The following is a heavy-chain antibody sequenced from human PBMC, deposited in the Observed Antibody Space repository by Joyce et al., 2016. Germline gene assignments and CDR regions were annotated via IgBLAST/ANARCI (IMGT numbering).Heavy chain of an antibody. CDR1: GFTFSSYA. CDR2: ISVSGGSI. CDR3: AKVAEGSAVYFYYMDV. V-gene: IGHV3-23*01. D-gene: IGHD6-6*01. Sequence: EVQLLESGGGLVQPAGSLRLSCAASGFTFSSYAMSGVRQAPGKGLEWVSFISVSGGSIYDADSVKGRFTFSRDNSKNTLYLQMNSLRAEDTAVYYCAKVAEGSAVYFYYMDVWGKGTTVTVSS. J-gene: IGHJ6*03.